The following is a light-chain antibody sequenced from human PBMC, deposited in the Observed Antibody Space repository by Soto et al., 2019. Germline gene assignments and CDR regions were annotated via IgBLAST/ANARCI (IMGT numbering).Light chain of an antibody. CDR3: QQYNNWPRT. Sequence: EIVMTQSPATLSVSPGERATLSSRASQSVSFLLAWYQQKPGQAPRLLIHGATTRATGIPARFSGSGSGTEFTLTISSLQSEDFAVYYCQQYNNWPRTFGQGTKVEIK. V-gene: IGKV3-15*01. J-gene: IGKJ1*01. CDR1: QSVSFL. CDR2: GAT.